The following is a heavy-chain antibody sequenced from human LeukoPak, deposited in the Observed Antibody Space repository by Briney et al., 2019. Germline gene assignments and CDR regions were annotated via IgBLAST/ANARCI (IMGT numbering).Heavy chain of an antibody. Sequence: GGSLRLSCAASRFTFSSYSMNWVRQAPGKGLEWVSSISSSSSYIYYADSVKGRFTISRDNAKNSLYLQMNSLRAEDTAVYYCARAVVATNFDYWGQGTLVTVSS. J-gene: IGHJ4*02. D-gene: IGHD2-15*01. CDR1: RFTFSSYS. CDR3: ARAVVATNFDY. CDR2: ISSSSSYI. V-gene: IGHV3-21*01.